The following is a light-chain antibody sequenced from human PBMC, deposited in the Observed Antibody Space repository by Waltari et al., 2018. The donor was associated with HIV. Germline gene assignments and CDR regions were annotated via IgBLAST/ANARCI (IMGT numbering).Light chain of an antibody. CDR2: KDT. J-gene: IGLJ1*01. CDR1: SSNIENDN. CDR3: VGWDSRLSGYG. V-gene: IGLV1-47*01. Sequence: QSVLTQPPSASGTPGQRVTISCSGSSSNIENDNVYWYQQLTGAAPRLLIYKDTQRPSGVPDRFTGSKSGASASLAISGLRSEDEADYYCVGWDSRLSGYGFGSGTKVTVL.